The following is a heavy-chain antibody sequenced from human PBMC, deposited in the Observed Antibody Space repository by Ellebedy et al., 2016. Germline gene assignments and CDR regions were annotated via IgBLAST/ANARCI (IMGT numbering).Heavy chain of an antibody. CDR3: ARECGSYWGNYYYYYMDV. CDR2: INHSGST. J-gene: IGHJ6*03. Sequence: GSLRLSCAVYGGSFSGYYWSWIRQPPGKGLEWIGEINHSGSTNYNPSLKSRVTISVDTSKNQFSPKLSSVTAADTAVYYCARECGSYWGNYYYYYMDVWGKGTTVTVSS. D-gene: IGHD1-26*01. CDR1: GGSFSGYY. V-gene: IGHV4-34*01.